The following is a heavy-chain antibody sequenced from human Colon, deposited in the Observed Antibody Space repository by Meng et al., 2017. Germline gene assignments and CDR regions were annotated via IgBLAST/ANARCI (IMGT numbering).Heavy chain of an antibody. J-gene: IGHJ4*02. CDR2: IRSKAYGGTI. CDR3: IRGQRGDY. D-gene: IGHD3-10*01. V-gene: IGHV3-49*04. Sequence: GESLKISCTASGFTFGDYAMSWARQVPGKGLEWVSFIRSKAYGGTIEYAASVKGRFTISRDDSKSTAYLQMNSLKTEDTAVYYCIRGQRGDYWGQGTLVTVSS. CDR1: GFTFGDYA.